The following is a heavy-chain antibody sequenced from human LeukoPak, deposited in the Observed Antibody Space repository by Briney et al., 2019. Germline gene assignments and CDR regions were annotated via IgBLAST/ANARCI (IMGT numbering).Heavy chain of an antibody. V-gene: IGHV3-30-3*01. CDR1: GFTFTSYS. Sequence: PGGSLRLSCAASGFTFTSYSMHWVRQAPGKGLEWVAVISYDGNNKYYADSVKGRFTISRDNSKNTLYLQMNSLRAEDTAVYYCARGGLGVYSYGPRDYCISWGQGTLVTVSS. CDR3: ARGGLGVYSYGPRDYCIS. J-gene: IGHJ4*02. D-gene: IGHD5-18*01. CDR2: ISYDGNNK.